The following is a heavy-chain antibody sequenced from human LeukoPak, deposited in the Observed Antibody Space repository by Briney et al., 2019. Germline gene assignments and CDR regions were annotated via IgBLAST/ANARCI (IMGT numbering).Heavy chain of an antibody. J-gene: IGHJ4*02. CDR3: ARDLVRAHYFDY. V-gene: IGHV4-31*11. CDR1: GGSISSSNY. Sequence: KSSGTLSLTCAVSGGSISSSNYWSWIRQHPGKGLEWIGYIYYSGSTYYNPSLKSRVTISVDTSKNQFSLKLSSVTAADTAVYYCARDLVRAHYFDYWGQGTLVTVSS. CDR2: IYYSGST. D-gene: IGHD3-10*01.